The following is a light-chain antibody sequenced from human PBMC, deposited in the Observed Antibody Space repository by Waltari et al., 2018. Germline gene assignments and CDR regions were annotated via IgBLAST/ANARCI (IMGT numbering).Light chain of an antibody. CDR3: HAAAGNIWL. J-gene: IGLJ3*02. CDR2: KAT. V-gene: IGLV3-27*01. Sequence: SSELTHPFSLSVSPGPPATITRSVDVLAVKSVRWFQQKPGQAPILILYKATDRASGIPERFSGSSSGSSVTLTITGALPEDEADYYCHAAAGNIWLFGGGTKLTVL. CDR1: VLAVKS.